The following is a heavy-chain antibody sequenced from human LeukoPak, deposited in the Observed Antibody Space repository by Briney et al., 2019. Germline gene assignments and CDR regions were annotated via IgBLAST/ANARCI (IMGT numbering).Heavy chain of an antibody. CDR1: GYTFTSYY. V-gene: IGHV1-46*01. CDR2: INPSGGST. J-gene: IGHJ4*02. D-gene: IGHD3-10*01. CDR3: ARDHEYYYGSGSYYPGGYDY. Sequence: ASVKVSCKASGYTFTSYYMHWVRQAPGQGLEWMGIINPSGGSTSYAQKFQGRVTMTRDTSTSTVYMELSSLRSEDTAVYYCARDHEYYYGSGSYYPGGYDYWGQGTLVTASS.